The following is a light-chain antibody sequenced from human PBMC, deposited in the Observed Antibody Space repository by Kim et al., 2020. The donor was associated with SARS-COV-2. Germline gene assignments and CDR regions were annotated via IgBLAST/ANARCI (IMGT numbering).Light chain of an antibody. CDR3: QEYNDWSYT. Sequence: SVSTGEGAPLPSRASQSVSSPLTWYQKKSGQAPRPLIYGASTRATDIPDSLSGSGSGREFSLTISSVQSEDCAVYYCQEYNDWSYTFGRGTKLEI. CDR1: QSVSSP. V-gene: IGKV3-15*01. CDR2: GAS. J-gene: IGKJ2*01.